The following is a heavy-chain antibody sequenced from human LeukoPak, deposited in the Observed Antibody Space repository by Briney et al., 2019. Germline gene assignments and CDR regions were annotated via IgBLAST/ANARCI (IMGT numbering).Heavy chain of an antibody. CDR1: GYTFTSYA. J-gene: IGHJ6*03. Sequence: ASVKVSCKASGYTFTSYAMNWVRQAPGQGLEWMGWINANTGNPTYAQGFTGRFVFSLDTSVSTAYLQISSLKAEDTAVYYCAREGPARSTDYYYYYMDVWGKGTTVTVSS. D-gene: IGHD2-2*01. V-gene: IGHV7-4-1*02. CDR2: INANTGNP. CDR3: AREGPARSTDYYYYYMDV.